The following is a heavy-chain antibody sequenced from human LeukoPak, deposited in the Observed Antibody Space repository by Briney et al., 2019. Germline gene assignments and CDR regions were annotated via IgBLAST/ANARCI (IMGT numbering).Heavy chain of an antibody. D-gene: IGHD3-22*01. V-gene: IGHV3-23*01. J-gene: IGHJ4*02. CDR2: ISAGGGST. CDR3: TTPAIDSSGWFPADY. Sequence: HPGGSLRLSCAASGFTFSNYAVSWVRQAPGKGLEWVSAISAGGGSTYYAESVKGRFTISRDNSKNTLYLQMNSLKTEDTAVYYCTTPAIDSSGWFPADYWGQGTLVTVSS. CDR1: GFTFSNYA.